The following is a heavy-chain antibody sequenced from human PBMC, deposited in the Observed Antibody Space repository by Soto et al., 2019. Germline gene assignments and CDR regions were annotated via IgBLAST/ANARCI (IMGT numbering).Heavy chain of an antibody. CDR2: ISYDGSNK. J-gene: IGHJ4*02. CDR1: GFSFSDYA. V-gene: IGHV3-30-3*01. D-gene: IGHD3-22*01. CDR3: AKDWYYYDSGGYFPGY. Sequence: QVQLVESGGGVVQPGRSLRLACAASGFSFSDYAMHWVRQAPGKGLEWVAVISYDGSNKFYADSVKGRFTISRDNSMKTLYLQMNSLRTEDTAVYYCAKDWYYYDSGGYFPGYWGQGTLVTVSS.